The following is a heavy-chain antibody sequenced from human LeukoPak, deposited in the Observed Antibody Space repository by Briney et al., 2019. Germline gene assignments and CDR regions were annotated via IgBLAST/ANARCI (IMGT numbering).Heavy chain of an antibody. CDR2: IYTSGST. D-gene: IGHD3-9*01. CDR1: GGSISSYY. Sequence: PSETLSLTCTVSGGSISSYYWSWIRQPPGKGLEWIGYIYTSGSTNYNPSLKSRVTISVDTSKNQFSLKLSSVTAADTAVYYCATAPVLRYFDGHDAFDIWGQGTMVTVSS. CDR3: ATAPVLRYFDGHDAFDI. J-gene: IGHJ3*02. V-gene: IGHV4-4*09.